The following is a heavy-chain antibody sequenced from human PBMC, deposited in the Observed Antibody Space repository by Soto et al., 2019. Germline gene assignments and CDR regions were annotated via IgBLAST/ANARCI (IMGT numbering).Heavy chain of an antibody. J-gene: IGHJ4*02. Sequence: QVRLVQSGAEVKKPGASVKVSCKASGYTFTSFAMHWVRQAPGQRLEWMGWINTDNGNTKYSQKFQGRVTITRDTSATTAYMELSRLTFEDTAVYYWASGRDTLPRVGSGGDPLDYWGQGTLVTVSS. CDR2: INTDNGNT. CDR3: ASGRDTLPRVGSGGDPLDY. D-gene: IGHD3-10*01. V-gene: IGHV1-3*04. CDR1: GYTFTSFA.